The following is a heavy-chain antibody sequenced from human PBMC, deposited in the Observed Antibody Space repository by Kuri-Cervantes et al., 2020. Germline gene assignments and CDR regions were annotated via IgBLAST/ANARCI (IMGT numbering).Heavy chain of an antibody. CDR2: ISGSGGST. J-gene: IGHJ6*02. V-gene: IGHV3-23*01. D-gene: IGHD5-12*01. CDR3: AGVSGYEPYGMDV. Sequence: GESLKISCAASGFTFSSYAMSWVRQAPGKGLEWVSAISGSGGSTYYADSVKGRFTISRDNSKNTLYLQMNSLRAEDTAVYYCAGVSGYEPYGMDVWGQGTTVTVSS. CDR1: GFTFSSYA.